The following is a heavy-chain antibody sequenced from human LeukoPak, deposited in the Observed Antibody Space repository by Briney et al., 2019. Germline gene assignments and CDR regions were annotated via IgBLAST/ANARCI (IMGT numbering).Heavy chain of an antibody. CDR2: IYSAGTT. J-gene: IGHJ4*02. CDR1: GFSVNSNY. V-gene: IGHV3-53*05. Sequence: GGSLRLSCAASGFSVNSNYMSWVRQAPGKGLECVSVIYSAGTTYYADSVKGRFTISRDNSKNTLYLQMNSLRAEDTAVYYCARSLAAAGYFDYWGQGTLVTVSS. CDR3: ARSLAAAGYFDY. D-gene: IGHD6-13*01.